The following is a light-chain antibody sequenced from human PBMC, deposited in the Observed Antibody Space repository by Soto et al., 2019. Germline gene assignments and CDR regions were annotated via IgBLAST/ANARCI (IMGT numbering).Light chain of an antibody. CDR2: EVS. J-gene: IGLJ1*01. Sequence: QSVLTQPASVSGSPGQSITISCTGTSSDVGGYNYVSWYQQQSGKAPKLMIHEVSNRPSGVSSRFSGSKSGNTASLTISGLQAEDEADYYCSSYTCSRAYVFGIGTKVTVL. V-gene: IGLV2-14*01. CDR3: SSYTCSRAYV. CDR1: SSDVGGYNY.